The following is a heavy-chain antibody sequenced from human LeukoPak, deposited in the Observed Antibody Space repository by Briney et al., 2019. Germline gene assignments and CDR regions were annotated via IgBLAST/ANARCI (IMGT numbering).Heavy chain of an antibody. CDR1: GYTFINYY. Sequence: ASVKVSCKASGYTFINYYIHWVRQAPGQGLEWMGVISPSGGSTVSAPDFQGRLTMARDTSTNTVYMELSSLRSEDTAVYYCARDPPYNYYFDYWGQGTLVTVSS. D-gene: IGHD5-24*01. V-gene: IGHV1-46*01. CDR3: ARDPPYNYYFDY. J-gene: IGHJ4*02. CDR2: ISPSGGST.